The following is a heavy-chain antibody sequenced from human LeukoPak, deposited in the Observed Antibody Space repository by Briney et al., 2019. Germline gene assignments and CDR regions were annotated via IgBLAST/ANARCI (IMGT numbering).Heavy chain of an antibody. J-gene: IGHJ6*02. D-gene: IGHD4-11*01. Sequence: SETLSLTCTVSGGSISSGGYYWSWIRQHPGKGLEWIGYIHYSGSTYYNPSLKSRVTISVDTSKNQFSLKLSSVTAADTAVYYCARAGDYSNYHARAYYYYGMDVWGQGTTVTVSS. CDR1: GGSISSGGYY. V-gene: IGHV4-31*03. CDR3: ARAGDYSNYHARAYYYYGMDV. CDR2: IHYSGST.